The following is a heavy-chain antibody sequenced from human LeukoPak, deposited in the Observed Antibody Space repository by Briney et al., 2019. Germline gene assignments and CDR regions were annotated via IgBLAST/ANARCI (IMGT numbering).Heavy chain of an antibody. Sequence: HGGSLRLSCAASGFTFSGYAMSWVRQSPGKGLEWVSAISGGGGTTYYAYYADSVKGRFTISRDNSKNTLYLLMNSLRAEDTAVYYCAKFYDILTGYIDYWGQGTLVTVSS. CDR1: GFTFSGYA. J-gene: IGHJ4*02. D-gene: IGHD3-9*01. V-gene: IGHV3-23*01. CDR3: AKFYDILTGYIDY. CDR2: ISGGGGTTYYA.